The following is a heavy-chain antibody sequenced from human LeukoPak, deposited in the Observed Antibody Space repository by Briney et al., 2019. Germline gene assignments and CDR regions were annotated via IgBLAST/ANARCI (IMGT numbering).Heavy chain of an antibody. J-gene: IGHJ4*02. CDR2: INPNSGDT. D-gene: IGHD6-19*01. Sequence: ASVKVSCKASGYTFTGYYMHWVRQAPGQGLEWMGWINPNSGDTNYAQKFQGRVTMTRDTSISTAYMELTRLRSDDTAVYYCARGVGSSGLLNYWGQRTLVTVPS. CDR1: GYTFTGYY. V-gene: IGHV1-2*02. CDR3: ARGVGSSGLLNY.